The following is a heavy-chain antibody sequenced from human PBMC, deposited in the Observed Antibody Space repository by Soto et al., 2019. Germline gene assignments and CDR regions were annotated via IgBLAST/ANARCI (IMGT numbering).Heavy chain of an antibody. J-gene: IGHJ3*02. Sequence: PSETLSLTCAVSGDSIRSNYWSWLRRPPGKRLEWIGYIYYSGSTNYNPSLESRVTISLDASKSQLSLKLNSVTAADTAVYCCARDVSTGWYRGAFDIWGQGTMVTVSS. D-gene: IGHD6-19*01. CDR2: IYYSGST. CDR3: ARDVSTGWYRGAFDI. CDR1: GDSIRSNY. V-gene: IGHV4-59*01.